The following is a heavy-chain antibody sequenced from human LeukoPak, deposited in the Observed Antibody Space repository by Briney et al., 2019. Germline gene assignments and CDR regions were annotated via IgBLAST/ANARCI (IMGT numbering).Heavy chain of an antibody. CDR3: ARVQAIFQNFDY. V-gene: IGHV3-66*01. CDR2: IYTGGDT. J-gene: IGHJ4*02. D-gene: IGHD3-3*01. CDR1: GFTVNSAY. Sequence: GGSLRLSCAASGFTVNSAYMTWVRLAPGKGLEWVSVIYTGGDTYYADSVKGRFTISRDNSKNTVYLQMSSLRAEDTAVYYCARVQAIFQNFDYWGQGTLVTVSS.